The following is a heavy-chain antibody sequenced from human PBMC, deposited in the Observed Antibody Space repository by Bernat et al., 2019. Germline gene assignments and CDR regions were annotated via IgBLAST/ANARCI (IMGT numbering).Heavy chain of an antibody. CDR3: AKAQIAAAGFDY. J-gene: IGHJ4*02. Sequence: VQLVESGGGVVQPGRSLRLSCAASGFTFSSYGMHWVRQAPGKGLEWVAVISYDGSNKYYADSVKGRFTISRDNSKNTLYLQMNSLRAEDTAVYYCAKAQIAAAGFDYWGQGTLVTVSS. V-gene: IGHV3-30*18. CDR2: ISYDGSNK. D-gene: IGHD6-13*01. CDR1: GFTFSSYG.